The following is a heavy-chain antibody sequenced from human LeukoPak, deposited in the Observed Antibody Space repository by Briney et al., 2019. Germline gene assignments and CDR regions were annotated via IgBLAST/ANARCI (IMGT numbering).Heavy chain of an antibody. CDR2: IYYSGLT. V-gene: IGHV4-30-4*01. J-gene: IGHJ5*02. Sequence: SQTLSLTCTVSGDSISSGVYYWNWIRQTPGKGLEWIGYIYYSGLTYYHPSLRRRLAISIDTSKNQFSLTLPSVTAADTAVYSCVREGGIWVAAPGHNWFDPWGQGTLVTVSS. D-gene: IGHD6-13*01. CDR1: GDSISSGVYY. CDR3: VREGGIWVAAPGHNWFDP.